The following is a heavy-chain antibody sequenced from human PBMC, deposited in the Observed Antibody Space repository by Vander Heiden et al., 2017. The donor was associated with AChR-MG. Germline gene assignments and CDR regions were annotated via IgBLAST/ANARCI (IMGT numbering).Heavy chain of an antibody. V-gene: IGHV3-30-3*01. J-gene: IGHJ6*02. CDR2: ISYDGSNK. CDR1: RFTFSSYA. Sequence: QVQLVASGGGVVQPGRSLRLPCAASRFTFSSYAMHWIRQAPGKGLEWVAVISYDGSNKYYADSVKGRFTISRDNSKNTLYLQMNSLRAEDTAVYYCARDYKSYGMDVWGQGTTVTVSS. D-gene: IGHD3-10*01. CDR3: ARDYKSYGMDV.